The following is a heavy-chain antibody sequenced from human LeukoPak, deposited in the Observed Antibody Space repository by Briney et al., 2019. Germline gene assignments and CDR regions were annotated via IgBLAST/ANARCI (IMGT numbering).Heavy chain of an antibody. D-gene: IGHD2-8*02. J-gene: IGHJ4*02. V-gene: IGHV3-7*01. Sequence: GGSLRLSCAASGFTFSNYAMSWVRQAPGRGLQWVASMKGDGSLIHYVDSVKGRFTISRDNARSSLYLQMNSLRAEDTAIYFCARLFGGVTTFDYWGQGALVTVSS. CDR3: ARLFGGVTTFDY. CDR1: GFTFSNYA. CDR2: MKGDGSLI.